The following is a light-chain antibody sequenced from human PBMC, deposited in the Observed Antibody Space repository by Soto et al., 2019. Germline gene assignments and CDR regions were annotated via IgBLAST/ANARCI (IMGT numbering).Light chain of an antibody. CDR2: DAS. CDR3: QQHNNWPRT. V-gene: IGKV3-11*01. CDR1: QSVSNY. Sequence: EIVLTQSPDTLSVSPGERATFSCRATQSVSNYIAWYQQRPGQAPRLLIYDASTRATGIPARFSGSGSGTDFTLTISSLEPADFALYYCQQHNNWPRTFGQGTKVDI. J-gene: IGKJ1*01.